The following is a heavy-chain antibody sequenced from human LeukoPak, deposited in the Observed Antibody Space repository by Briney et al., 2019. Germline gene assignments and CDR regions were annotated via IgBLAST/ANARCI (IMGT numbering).Heavy chain of an antibody. CDR2: INSDGSST. V-gene: IGHV3-74*01. CDR1: GFTFSSYW. CDR3: GSSGSGWYLEN. D-gene: IGHD6-19*01. Sequence: GGSLRLSCAASGFTFSSYWMHWVRQAPGKGLVWVSRINSDGSSTSYADSVKGRFTISRDNAKNTLYLQMNSLRAEDTAVYYCGSSGSGWYLENWGQGTLVTVSS. J-gene: IGHJ4*02.